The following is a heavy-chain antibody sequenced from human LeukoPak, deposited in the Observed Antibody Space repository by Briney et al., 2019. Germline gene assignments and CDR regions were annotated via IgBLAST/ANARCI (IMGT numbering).Heavy chain of an antibody. D-gene: IGHD3-22*01. V-gene: IGHV1-24*01. CDR2: FEPADGET. CDR1: GYTLSELF. J-gene: IGHJ4*02. CDR3: LTLPTYYNDGTGYYSYDY. Sequence: GASVKVSCKVSGYTLSELFIHWVRQAPGKGREWMGGFEPADGETIYPQQFQGRVNMTQHASTHTAYMELSSLRSEDTAVYYCLTLPTYYNDGTGYYSYDYWGQGTLVTVSS.